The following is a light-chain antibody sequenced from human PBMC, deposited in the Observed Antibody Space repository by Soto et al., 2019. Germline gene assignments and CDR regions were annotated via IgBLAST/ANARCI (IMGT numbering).Light chain of an antibody. V-gene: IGKV1-39*01. CDR2: AAS. CDR1: QSISTY. Sequence: DIPMTQSPSSLSASVGDRVTITCRASQSISTYLNWYQQKPGKAPNLLIYAASSLQSGVPSTFSGSGSGTDFTLTISSLQPEDFATYYCQQSYSTPLTFGGGTKVEIK. CDR3: QQSYSTPLT. J-gene: IGKJ4*01.